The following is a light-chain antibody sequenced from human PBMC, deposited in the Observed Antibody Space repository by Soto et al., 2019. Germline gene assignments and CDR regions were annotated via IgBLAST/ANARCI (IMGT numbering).Light chain of an antibody. CDR2: GAT. Sequence: ATQMTQSPSSLSASVVDIVTISCRASQGISNYLSWYQQIPGKAPKLLIFGATTLQSGVPSRFSASGSGPDFTLTISSLQPEDFATYYCLQDYNYPWTFGQGTKVDIK. CDR1: QGISNY. CDR3: LQDYNYPWT. V-gene: IGKV1-6*01. J-gene: IGKJ1*01.